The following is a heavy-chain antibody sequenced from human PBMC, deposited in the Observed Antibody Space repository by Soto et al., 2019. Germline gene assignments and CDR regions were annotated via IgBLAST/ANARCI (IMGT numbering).Heavy chain of an antibody. Sequence: SETLSLTCTVSGGCISSYYWSWIRQPPGKGLEWIGYIYYSGSTNYNPSLKSRVTISVDTSKNHFSLKLSSVTAADTAVYYCARALSKQYSGYAYDYYYYMDVWGKGTTVT. CDR3: ARALSKQYSGYAYDYYYYMDV. V-gene: IGHV4-59*08. CDR1: GGCISSYY. J-gene: IGHJ6*03. D-gene: IGHD5-12*01. CDR2: IYYSGST.